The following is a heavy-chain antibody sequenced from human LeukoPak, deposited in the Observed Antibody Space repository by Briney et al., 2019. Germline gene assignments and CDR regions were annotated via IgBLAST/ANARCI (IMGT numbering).Heavy chain of an antibody. CDR1: GGSISSYY. V-gene: IGHV4-59*08. CDR2: IYYSGST. Sequence: SETLSPTCTVSGGSISSYYWSWIRQPPGKGLEWIGYIYYSGSTNYNPSLKSRATISVDTSKNQFSLKLSSVTAADTAVYYCARHGQTYYYDSSGYTVYWYFDLWGRGTLVTVSS. D-gene: IGHD3-22*01. CDR3: ARHGQTYYYDSSGYTVYWYFDL. J-gene: IGHJ2*01.